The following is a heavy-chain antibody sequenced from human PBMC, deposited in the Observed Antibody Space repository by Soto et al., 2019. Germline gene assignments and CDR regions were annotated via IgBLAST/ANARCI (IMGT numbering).Heavy chain of an antibody. D-gene: IGHD3-16*02. V-gene: IGHV3-53*01. CDR1: VFTVSSNY. CDR3: ARDLGVIHPPYYYYGMDV. Sequence: PWWSLRLSCSASVFTVSSNYMSWFRQAPGKGLEWVSVIYSGGSTYYADSVKGRFTISRDNSKNTLYLQMNSLRAEDTAVYYCARDLGVIHPPYYYYGMDVWGQGTTVTVSS. CDR2: IYSGGST. J-gene: IGHJ6*02.